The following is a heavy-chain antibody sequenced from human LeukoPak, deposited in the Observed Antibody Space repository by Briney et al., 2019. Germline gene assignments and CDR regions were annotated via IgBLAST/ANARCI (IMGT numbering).Heavy chain of an antibody. CDR3: ARERGRGRDSPWFDY. D-gene: IGHD1-26*01. CDR1: GNYW. V-gene: IGHV3-53*01. J-gene: IGHJ4*02. CDR2: IYSDGST. Sequence: GGSLRLSCAASGNYWMHWVRQAPGKGLEWVSVIYSDGSTYYADSVEGRFTISRDNSKNTLDLQMTGLRAEDTAVYYCARERGRGRDSPWFDYWGQGTLVTVSS.